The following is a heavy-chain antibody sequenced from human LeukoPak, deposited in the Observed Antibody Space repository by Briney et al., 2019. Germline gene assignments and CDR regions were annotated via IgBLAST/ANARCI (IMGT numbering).Heavy chain of an antibody. D-gene: IGHD1-1*01. Sequence: PSETLSLTCTVSGGSISSSSYYWGWIRQPPGKGLEWIGSIYYSGSTYYNPSLKSRVTISVDTSKNQFSLKLSSVTAADTAVYYCARVGPGPSDYWGQGTLVTVSS. CDR2: IYYSGST. V-gene: IGHV4-39*07. J-gene: IGHJ4*02. CDR3: ARVGPGPSDY. CDR1: GGSISSSSYY.